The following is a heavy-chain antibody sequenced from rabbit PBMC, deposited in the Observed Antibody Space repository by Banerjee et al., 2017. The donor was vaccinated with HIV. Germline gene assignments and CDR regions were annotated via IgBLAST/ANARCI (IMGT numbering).Heavy chain of an antibody. CDR3: ARFPGNRNL. D-gene: IGHD7-1*01. CDR2: IWTVNGVT. V-gene: IGHV1S40*01. J-gene: IGHJ2*01. Sequence: SLEKSGGSLVKHGAALTLTCKASGIDFSSACDMCWVRQAPGKGLEWIACIWTVNGVTPYASWVNGRFTISRTSSTTVTLQMTSLTAADTATYFCARFPGNRNLWGPGTLVTVS. CDR1: GIDFSSACD.